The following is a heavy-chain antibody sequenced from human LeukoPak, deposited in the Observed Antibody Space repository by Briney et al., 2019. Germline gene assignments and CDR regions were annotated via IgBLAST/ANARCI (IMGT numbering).Heavy chain of an antibody. Sequence: PGGSLRLSCAASGFTFSRYWMSWVRQAPGKGLEWLANIKQDGSEIYYVDSVKGRFTISRENAKSSLYLQMNGLRAEDTAVYYCARDESYSSDYWGQGTLVTVSS. CDR3: ARDESYSSDY. CDR1: GFTFSRYW. D-gene: IGHD3-22*01. V-gene: IGHV3-7*05. CDR2: IKQDGSEI. J-gene: IGHJ4*02.